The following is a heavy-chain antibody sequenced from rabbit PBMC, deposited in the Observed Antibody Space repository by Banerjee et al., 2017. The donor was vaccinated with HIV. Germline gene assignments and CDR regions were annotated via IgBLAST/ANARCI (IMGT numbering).Heavy chain of an antibody. V-gene: IGHV1S40*01. CDR2: IYAGSSGTI. CDR1: GFSFSRNYW. Sequence: QSLEESGGDLVKPGASLTLTCTASGFSFSRNYWICWVRQAPGKGLEWIGCIYAGSSGTIYYASWAKGRFTISKTSSTTVALQMPSLTAADTATYFCARERAGDAAYGYVGHDGFDPWGPGTLVTVS. CDR3: ARERAGDAAYGYVGHDGFDP. D-gene: IGHD6-1*01. J-gene: IGHJ2*01.